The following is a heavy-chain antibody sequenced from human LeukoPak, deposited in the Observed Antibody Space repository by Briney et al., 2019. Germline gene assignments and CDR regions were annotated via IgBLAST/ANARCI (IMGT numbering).Heavy chain of an antibody. Sequence: SETLSLTCTVSGGSISSYYWSWIRQPPGKGLEWIGYIYYSGSTNYNPSLKSRVTISVDTSKNQFSLKLSSVTAADTAVYYCARHKYCSGGSCYPDAFDIWVQGTMVTVSS. D-gene: IGHD2-15*01. V-gene: IGHV4-59*08. CDR3: ARHKYCSGGSCYPDAFDI. CDR2: IYYSGST. J-gene: IGHJ3*02. CDR1: GGSISSYY.